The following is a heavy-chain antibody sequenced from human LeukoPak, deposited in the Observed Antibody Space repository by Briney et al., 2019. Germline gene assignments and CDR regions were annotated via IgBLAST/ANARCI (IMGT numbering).Heavy chain of an antibody. D-gene: IGHD3-22*01. CDR2: INTNTGNP. CDR3: ARAYYYDSPDAFDI. J-gene: IGHJ3*02. Sequence: INTNTGNPTYAQGFIGRFVFSLETSVSTAYLQISRLKAEDTAVYYCARAYYYDSPDAFDIWGQGTMVTVSS. V-gene: IGHV7-4-1*02.